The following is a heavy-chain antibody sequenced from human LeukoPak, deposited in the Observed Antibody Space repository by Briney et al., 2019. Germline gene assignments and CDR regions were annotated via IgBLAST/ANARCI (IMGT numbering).Heavy chain of an antibody. V-gene: IGHV3-21*01. CDR1: GFTFSSYS. Sequence: GGSLRLSCAASGFTFSSYSMNWVRQAPGKGLEWVSFISSSSSYIYYADSVKGRFTISRDNAKNSLYLQMNSLRAEDTAVYYCARDLAAAGTNWGQGTLVTVSS. J-gene: IGHJ4*02. D-gene: IGHD6-13*01. CDR2: ISSSSSYI. CDR3: ARDLAAAGTN.